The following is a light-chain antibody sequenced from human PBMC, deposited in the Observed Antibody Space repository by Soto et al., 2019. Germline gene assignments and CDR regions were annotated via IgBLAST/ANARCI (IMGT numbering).Light chain of an antibody. CDR1: TGAVTSDHH. Sequence: QAVVTQEPSLTVSPGGTVTLTCGSSTGAVTSDHHPSWFQHKPGQVPKTLIFDTDTKHSWTPARFSGSLLGGKAALGLSGAQPEDEAEYYCLLSYSDARQVVFGGGTKLTVL. V-gene: IGLV7-46*01. CDR3: LLSYSDARQVV. CDR2: DTD. J-gene: IGLJ2*01.